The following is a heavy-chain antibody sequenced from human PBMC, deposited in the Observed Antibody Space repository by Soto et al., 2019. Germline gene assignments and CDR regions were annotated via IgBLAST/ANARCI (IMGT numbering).Heavy chain of an antibody. Sequence: TGGSLRLSCAASGFTFSSYSMNWVRQAPGKGLEWVSSISSSSSYIYYADSVKGRFTISRDNAKNSLYLQMNSLRAEDTAVYYCAAEYYDSSGYYKIDYWGQGTLVTVSS. V-gene: IGHV3-21*01. J-gene: IGHJ4*02. D-gene: IGHD3-22*01. CDR1: GFTFSSYS. CDR2: ISSSSSYI. CDR3: AAEYYDSSGYYKIDY.